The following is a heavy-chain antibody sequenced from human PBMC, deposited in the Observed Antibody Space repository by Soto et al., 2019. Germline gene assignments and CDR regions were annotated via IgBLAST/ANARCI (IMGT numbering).Heavy chain of an antibody. CDR3: VAGGTRRIQSAFDY. D-gene: IGHD1-1*01. CDR2: LDPEDGQT. Sequence: QVHLIQSGAEVKKPGASVKVSCKVSGYTLTELSIHWVRQTPGKGLEWMGGLDPEDGQTTSAQKFQGRVTVTEDTSPDPAYMELSSLRSEDTAVYYCVAGGTRRIQSAFDYWGQGTLVTVSS. J-gene: IGHJ4*02. V-gene: IGHV1-24*01. CDR1: GYTLTELS.